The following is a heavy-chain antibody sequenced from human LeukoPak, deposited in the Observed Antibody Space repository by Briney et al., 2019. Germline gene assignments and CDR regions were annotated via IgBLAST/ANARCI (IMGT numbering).Heavy chain of an antibody. CDR2: ISYDGSNK. V-gene: IGHV3-30*18. Sequence: PGGSLRLSCAASGFTFSSYGMHWVRQAPGKGLEWVAVISYDGSNKYYADSVKGRFTISRDNSKNTLYLQMNSLRADDTAVYYCAKDGRTYYYDSSGYYFDYWGQGTLVTVSS. CDR3: AKDGRTYYYDSSGYYFDY. J-gene: IGHJ4*02. D-gene: IGHD3-22*01. CDR1: GFTFSSYG.